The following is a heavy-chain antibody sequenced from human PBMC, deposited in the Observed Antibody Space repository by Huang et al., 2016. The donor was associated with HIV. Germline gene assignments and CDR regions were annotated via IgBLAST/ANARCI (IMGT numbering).Heavy chain of an antibody. CDR3: VRDSWIQEWLEYYFDY. CDR2: ISSGSKHS. CDR1: GFTFGIYN. Sequence: VRLVESGGGLVKPGGSLRLSCAASGFTFGIYNMNWVRQAPNKGLEWVASISSGSKHSHYADSVKGRFSISRDNDKNRMYLQMSRLRGEDTAVYYCVRDSWIQEWLEYYFDYWGQGTLVTVS. V-gene: IGHV3-21*06. J-gene: IGHJ4*02. D-gene: IGHD5-18*01.